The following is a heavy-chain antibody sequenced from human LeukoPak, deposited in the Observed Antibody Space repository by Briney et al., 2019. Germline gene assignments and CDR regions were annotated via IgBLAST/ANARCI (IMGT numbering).Heavy chain of an antibody. CDR3: AKDWGPYRGAAAGTFDY. J-gene: IGHJ4*02. V-gene: IGHV3-23*01. CDR2: ISGSGGST. CDR1: GFTFSSYA. Sequence: PGGSLRLSCAASGFTFSSYAMSWVRQAPGKGLEWVSAISGSGGSTYYADSVKGRFTISRDNSKNTLYLQMNSLRAEDTAVYYCAKDWGPYRGAAAGTFDYWGQGTLVTVSS. D-gene: IGHD6-13*01.